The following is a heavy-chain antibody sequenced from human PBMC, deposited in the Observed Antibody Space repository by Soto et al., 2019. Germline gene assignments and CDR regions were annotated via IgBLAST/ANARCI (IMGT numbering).Heavy chain of an antibody. D-gene: IGHD4-17*01. V-gene: IGHV3-7*04. CDR2: IKEDGGEI. J-gene: IGHJ1*01. CDR1: GFTFSNYW. CDR3: ARHNNCDYGY. Sequence: EVQVVESGGGLVQPGGFLRLSCAGSGFTFSNYWMSLVRQAPGKGLEWVANIKEDGGEIYYLDAVKGRFTTSRDNAKNSLYPQMHYLGAEDTAVYYCARHNNCDYGYWGQGTVVTGSS.